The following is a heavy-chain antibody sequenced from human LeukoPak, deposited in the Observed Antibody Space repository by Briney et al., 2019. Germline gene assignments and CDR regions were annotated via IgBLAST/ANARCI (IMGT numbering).Heavy chain of an antibody. CDR1: GFTFSSYG. D-gene: IGHD3-22*01. Sequence: GGSLRLSCAASGFTFSSYGMHWVRQAPGKGLEWVSFISGRGSYIYYVESVKGRSTISRDNAKNSVYLEMHRLRAEDTAVYYCAAYDSSGYVDYWGQGTLVTVSS. CDR2: ISGRGSYI. J-gene: IGHJ4*02. V-gene: IGHV3-21*01. CDR3: AAYDSSGYVDY.